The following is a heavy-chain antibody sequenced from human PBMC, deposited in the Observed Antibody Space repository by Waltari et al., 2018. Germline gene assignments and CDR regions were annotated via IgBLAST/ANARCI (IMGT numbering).Heavy chain of an antibody. CDR1: GFSFRSSG. D-gene: IGHD2-15*01. J-gene: IGHJ4*02. Sequence: EVQLVESGGGLVQPGGYLRLPCAASGFSFRSSGMYWVRQASGKGLEWVANIKQDGSEKFYVDSVKGRFTISRDNAKNSLFLQMNSLTAEDTALYYCASGDSMDYWGQGTLVTVSS. CDR2: IKQDGSEK. V-gene: IGHV3-7*01. CDR3: ASGDSMDY.